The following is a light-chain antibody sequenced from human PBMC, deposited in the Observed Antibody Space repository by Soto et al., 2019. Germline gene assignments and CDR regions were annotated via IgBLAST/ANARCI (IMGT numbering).Light chain of an antibody. CDR3: QVWDSGSAHVL. CDR2: SDT. CDR1: NIGSKG. V-gene: IGLV3-21*01. J-gene: IGLJ2*01. Sequence: SYELNQPPSVSVAPGETARISCGGNNIGSKGVHWYQQKPGQAPVLVIYSDTDLPPVIPERFSGSNSANMATLTISRVEAGDEADYYCQVWDSGSAHVLFGGGTKVTVL.